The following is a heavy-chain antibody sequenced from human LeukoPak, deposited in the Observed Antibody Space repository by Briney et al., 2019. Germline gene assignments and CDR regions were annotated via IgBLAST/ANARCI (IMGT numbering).Heavy chain of an antibody. CDR3: AKTLGYCSSTSCSDDAFDI. Sequence: GGFLRLSCAASGFTFSSYGMHWVRQAPGKGLEWVAVIWYGGSNKYYADSVKGRFTISRDNSKNTLYLQMNSLRAEDTAVYYRAKTLGYCSSTSCSDDAFDIWGQGTMVTVSS. CDR2: IWYGGSNK. CDR1: GFTFSSYG. J-gene: IGHJ3*02. V-gene: IGHV3-30*02. D-gene: IGHD2-2*01.